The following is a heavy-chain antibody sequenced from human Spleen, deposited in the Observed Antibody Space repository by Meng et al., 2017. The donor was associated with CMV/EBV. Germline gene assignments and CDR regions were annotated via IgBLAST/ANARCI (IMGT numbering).Heavy chain of an antibody. CDR1: GFSFSHYA. V-gene: IGHV3-30*19. CDR2: ISYDGSNK. CDR3: ARDQWLPYYYYYSMDV. D-gene: IGHD3-22*01. Sequence: GESLKISCAASGFSFSHYAMHWVRQAPGKGLEWVAVISYDGSNKYYADSVKGRFTISRDNSKNTLYLQMNSLRAEDTAVYYCARDQWLPYYYYYSMDVWGQGTTVTVSS. J-gene: IGHJ6*02.